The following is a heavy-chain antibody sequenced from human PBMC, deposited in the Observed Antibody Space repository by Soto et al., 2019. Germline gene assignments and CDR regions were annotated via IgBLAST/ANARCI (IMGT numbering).Heavy chain of an antibody. J-gene: IGHJ1*01. CDR1: GFTFSSYA. D-gene: IGHD3-9*01. CDR2: ISGTGRVT. CDR3: AKDVHYDIVTGIEYFDH. Sequence: EVQLLESGGGLVQPGGSLKISCAVSGFTFSSYAMSWVRQAPGKGLEWVSGISGTGRVTNYAESVKDRFTISRDNPKNTLYLEMKSLRVEDTAVYYCAKDVHYDIVTGIEYFDHWGQGTLGTVSS. V-gene: IGHV3-23*01.